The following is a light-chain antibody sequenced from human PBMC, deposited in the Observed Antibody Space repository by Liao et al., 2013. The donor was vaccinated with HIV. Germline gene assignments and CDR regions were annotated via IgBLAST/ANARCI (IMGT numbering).Light chain of an antibody. V-gene: IGLV3-1*01. J-gene: IGLJ2*01. CDR1: NIETKS. CDR2: QDT. Sequence: FVLTQPPSVSVAPGKTATITCEKDNIETKSVHWYQQKPGQSPVLVIYQDTRRPSGIPERFSGSNSGNTATLTISGTQAMDEADYYCQAWDSSTVVFGGGTKLTVL. CDR3: QAWDSSTVV.